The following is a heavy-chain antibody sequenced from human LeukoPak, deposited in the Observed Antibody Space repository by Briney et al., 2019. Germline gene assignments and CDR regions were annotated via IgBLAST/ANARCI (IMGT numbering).Heavy chain of an antibody. CDR2: IWYDGSNK. D-gene: IGHD1-26*01. Sequence: PGGSLRLSCAASGFTFSSYGMHWVRQAPGKGLEKVAVIWYDGSNKYYADSVKGRFTISRDDSKNTLYLQMNSLRAEVTAVYSCSKDPGGRSTAFDISRQATKATLSS. CDR1: GFTFSSYG. J-gene: IGHJ3*02. CDR3: SKDPGGRSTAFDI. V-gene: IGHV3-33*06.